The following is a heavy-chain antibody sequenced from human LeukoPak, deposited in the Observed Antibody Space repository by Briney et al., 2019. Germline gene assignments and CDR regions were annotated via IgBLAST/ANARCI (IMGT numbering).Heavy chain of an antibody. Sequence: PSETLSLTCTVSGGSISSGGYYWSWIRQPPGKGLEWIGYIYHSGSTYYNPSLKSRVTISVDRSKNQFSLKLSSVTAADTAVYYCARPFQFRGAFDIWGQGTMVTVSS. CDR1: GGSISSGGYY. V-gene: IGHV4-30-2*01. J-gene: IGHJ3*02. CDR3: ARPFQFRGAFDI. D-gene: IGHD2/OR15-2a*01. CDR2: IYHSGST.